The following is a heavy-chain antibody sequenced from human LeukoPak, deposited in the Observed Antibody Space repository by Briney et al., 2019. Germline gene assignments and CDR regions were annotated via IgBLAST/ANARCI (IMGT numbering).Heavy chain of an antibody. CDR3: AKYGDILTGYPYYFDY. V-gene: IGHV3-23*01. Sequence: GGTLRLSCAASGFTFSDYGMSWVRQAPGKGLEWVSGFSGSGGSTYYADSVKGRITISRDSSKNTLYLQMNSLRAEDTAVYYCAKYGDILTGYPYYFDYWGQGTLVTVSS. J-gene: IGHJ4*02. D-gene: IGHD3-9*01. CDR1: GFTFSDYG. CDR2: FSGSGGST.